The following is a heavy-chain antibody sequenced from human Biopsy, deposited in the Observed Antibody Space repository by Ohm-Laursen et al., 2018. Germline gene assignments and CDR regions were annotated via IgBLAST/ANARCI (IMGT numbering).Heavy chain of an antibody. Sequence: TLSLTCTVSGGSISSYYWSWIRQPPGKGLAWIGYIYYTGSTNYNPSLKSRVTISVDTSMNHLSLRRTSVTAADTAAYYCARHAPSYSGSYWRYFDLWGRGTLVTVSS. CDR3: ARHAPSYSGSYWRYFDL. CDR2: IYYTGST. D-gene: IGHD1-26*01. J-gene: IGHJ2*01. V-gene: IGHV4-59*08. CDR1: GGSISSYY.